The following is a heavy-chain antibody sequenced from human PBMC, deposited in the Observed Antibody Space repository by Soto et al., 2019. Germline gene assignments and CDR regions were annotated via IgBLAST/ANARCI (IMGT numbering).Heavy chain of an antibody. CDR1: GFTFSNAW. D-gene: IGHD6-13*01. V-gene: IGHV3-15*01. J-gene: IGHJ4*02. Sequence: EVQLVESGGGLVKPGGSLRLSCAASGFTFSNAWMSRVRQAPGKGLEWVGRIKSKTDGGTTDYAAPVKGRFTITRDDSKNTLYLQMNSLKTEDTAVYYCTTARRIAAADYWGQGTLVTVSS. CDR3: TTARRIAAADY. CDR2: IKSKTDGGTT.